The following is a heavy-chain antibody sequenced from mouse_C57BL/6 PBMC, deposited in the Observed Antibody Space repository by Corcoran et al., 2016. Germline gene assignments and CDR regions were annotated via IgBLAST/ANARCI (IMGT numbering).Heavy chain of an antibody. V-gene: IGHV1-26*01. CDR3: ARPSYYDYCMDY. J-gene: IGHJ4*01. CDR1: GYTFTDYY. CDR2: INPNNGGT. D-gene: IGHD2-4*01. Sequence: EVQLQQSGPELVKPGASVKISCKASGYTFTDYYMNWVKQSHGKSLEWIGDINPNNGGTSYNQKFKGKATLTVDKSSSTAYMELRSLTSEDSAVYYCARPSYYDYCMDYWGQGTSVTVSS.